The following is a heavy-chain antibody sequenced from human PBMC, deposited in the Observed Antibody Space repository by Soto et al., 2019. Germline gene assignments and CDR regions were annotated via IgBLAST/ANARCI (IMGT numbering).Heavy chain of an antibody. CDR1: GGSISSGGYS. CDR2: IYHSGST. J-gene: IGHJ4*02. Sequence: TLSLTCAVSGGSISSGGYSWSWIWQPPGEGLEWIGYIYHSGSTYYNPSLKSRVTISVDRSKNQFSLKLSSVTAADTAVYYCARDSDGDYSFDYWGQGTLVTV. D-gene: IGHD4-17*01. V-gene: IGHV4-30-2*01. CDR3: ARDSDGDYSFDY.